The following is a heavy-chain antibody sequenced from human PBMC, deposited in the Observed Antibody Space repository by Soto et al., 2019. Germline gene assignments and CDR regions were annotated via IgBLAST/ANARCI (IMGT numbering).Heavy chain of an antibody. D-gene: IGHD3-10*01. V-gene: IGHV3-23*01. CDR3: AKDSGSNYYGPGSYYKHDYYYYYMDV. CDR1: GFTFSSYA. J-gene: IGHJ6*03. CDR2: ISGSGGST. Sequence: GGSLRVSWAAAGFTFSSYARSWVRQAPGKGLEWVSAISGSGGSTYYADSVKGRFTISRDNSKNTLYLQMNSLRAEDTAVYYCAKDSGSNYYGPGSYYKHDYYYYYMDVWGKGTTVTVS.